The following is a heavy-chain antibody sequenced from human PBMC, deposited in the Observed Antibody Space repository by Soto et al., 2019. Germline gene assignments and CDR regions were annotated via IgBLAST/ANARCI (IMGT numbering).Heavy chain of an antibody. CDR2: ISYGGST. CDR3: ARGRRLAYWRHGMDV. D-gene: IGHD2-21*01. J-gene: IGHJ6*01. Sequence: QTQGKGLEYIGYISYGGSTNYNPSLKSRVTISLDTSKNQFSLKLTSVTAADTAVYYCARGRRLAYWRHGMDVRGQGTMVSASS. V-gene: IGHV4-59*01.